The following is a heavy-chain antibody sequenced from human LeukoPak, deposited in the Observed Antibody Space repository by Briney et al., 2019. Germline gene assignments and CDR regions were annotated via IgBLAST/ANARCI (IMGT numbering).Heavy chain of an antibody. D-gene: IGHD5-18*01. J-gene: IGHJ4*02. CDR3: AKDIGGYSFAADY. CDR2: ISGDGGMT. CDR1: GFTFDDYA. V-gene: IGHV3-43*02. Sequence: GGSLRLSCAASGFTFDDYAMHWVRQGPGKGLEWVSLISGDGGMTYYADSVKGRFTIYRDNSKNSLYLQMSSLRTEDTALYYCAKDIGGYSFAADYWGQGTLVTVSS.